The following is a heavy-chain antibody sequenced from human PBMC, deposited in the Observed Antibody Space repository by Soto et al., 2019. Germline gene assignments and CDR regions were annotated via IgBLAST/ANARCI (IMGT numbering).Heavy chain of an antibody. J-gene: IGHJ3*02. CDR2: IYYSGST. CDR3: ARLTGKSARDAFDI. CDR1: GGSISSSSYY. D-gene: IGHD6-6*01. V-gene: IGHV4-39*01. Sequence: QLQLQESVPGLVKPSETLSLTCTVSGGSISSSSYYWGWIRQPPGQGLEWIGSIYYSGSTYYNPSLKSRFTISVDTSKSPVSLTLSSVSASDTAVYYCARLTGKSARDAFDIWGQGTMVTVSS.